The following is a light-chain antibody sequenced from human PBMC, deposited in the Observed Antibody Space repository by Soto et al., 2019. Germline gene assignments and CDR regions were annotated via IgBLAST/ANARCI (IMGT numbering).Light chain of an antibody. Sequence: DMQMARSAGTMSACVGDRVSIAWRASQNIYTWLAWYQKKPGKAPKLLIYEASSLETGVPSRFSGSGSGTEFTLTISGLQSEDVAVYYCQQYSNWPPWTFGPGTKVDIK. J-gene: IGKJ1*01. CDR2: EAS. CDR1: QNIYTW. V-gene: IGKV1-5*03. CDR3: QQYSNWPPWT.